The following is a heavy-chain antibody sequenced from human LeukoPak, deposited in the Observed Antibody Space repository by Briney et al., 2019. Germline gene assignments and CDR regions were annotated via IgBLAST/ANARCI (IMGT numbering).Heavy chain of an antibody. J-gene: IGHJ5*02. V-gene: IGHV4-39*07. CDR1: GASVSGSPYY. Sequence: SETLSLTCTVSGASVSGSPYYWGWIRQPPGKGLEWIGSIYSSGSTYYNPSLKSRVTISVDTSKNQFSLKLSSVTAADTAVYYCARVKADYSGSHNWFDPWGQGTLVTVSS. CDR3: ARVKADYSGSHNWFDP. CDR2: IYSSGST. D-gene: IGHD1-26*01.